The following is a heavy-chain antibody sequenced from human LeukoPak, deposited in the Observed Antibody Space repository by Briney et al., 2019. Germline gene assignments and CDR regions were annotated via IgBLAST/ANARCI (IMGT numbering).Heavy chain of an antibody. Sequence: SQTLSLTCVISGDSVSSNTATWNWIRQSPSRGLEWLGRTYYKSTWYNDYAVFVKSRITINPDTSNNQFSLQLNSVSPDDTAVYYCARDAAPYCDSDCYVLDIWGQGTMVTVSS. CDR2: TYYKSTWYN. J-gene: IGHJ3*02. D-gene: IGHD2-21*01. CDR3: ARDAAPYCDSDCYVLDI. CDR1: GDSVSSNTAT. V-gene: IGHV6-1*01.